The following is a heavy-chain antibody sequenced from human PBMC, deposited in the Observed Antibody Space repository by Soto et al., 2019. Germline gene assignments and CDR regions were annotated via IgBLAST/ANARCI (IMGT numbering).Heavy chain of an antibody. V-gene: IGHV4-39*07. Sequence: SETLSLTCTVSGGSISSSSYYWGWIRQPPGKGLEWIGNFYYSGSTNYNPSLKSRVTISVDTSKTQFSPKLTSVTAADTALYYCARLLYSGPYYYYYMDVWGKGTTVTVSS. J-gene: IGHJ6*03. CDR1: GGSISSSSYY. CDR2: FYYSGST. D-gene: IGHD5-12*01. CDR3: ARLLYSGPYYYYYMDV.